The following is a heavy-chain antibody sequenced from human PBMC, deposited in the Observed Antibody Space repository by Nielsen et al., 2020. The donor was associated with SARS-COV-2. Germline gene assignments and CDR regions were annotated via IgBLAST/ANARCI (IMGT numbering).Heavy chain of an antibody. CDR1: GDSVSSNDW. CDR3: ARSNRDLTGYHYYFDW. Sequence: SETLSLTCAVSGDSVSSNDWWTWVRQSPGKGLEWIGEVSHSGSTNYNPSLKSRVTISVDTSKNQFSLKLNSVTAADAAVFYCARSNRDLTGYHYYFDWWGQGTLVTVSS. J-gene: IGHJ4*02. D-gene: IGHD3-9*01. V-gene: IGHV4-4*02. CDR2: VSHSGST.